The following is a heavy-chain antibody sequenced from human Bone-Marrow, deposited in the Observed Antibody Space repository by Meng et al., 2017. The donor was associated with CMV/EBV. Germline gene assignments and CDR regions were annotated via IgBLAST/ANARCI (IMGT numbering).Heavy chain of an antibody. J-gene: IGHJ4*02. CDR1: GGVISNYY. D-gene: IGHD3-3*01. V-gene: IGHV4-59*01. CDR3: ARGQFLEFAY. CDR2: IYNSGST. Sequence: SETLSLTCSVSGGVISNYYWSWIRQPPGKGLEWIGYIYNSGSTNNNTSLKSRLFISVDTSKNQFSLRVSSVTAADTAVYYCARGQFLEFAYWGQGPLVTVYS.